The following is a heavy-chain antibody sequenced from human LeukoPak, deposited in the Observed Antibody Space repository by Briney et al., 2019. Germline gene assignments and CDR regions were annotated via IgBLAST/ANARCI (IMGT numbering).Heavy chain of an antibody. V-gene: IGHV3-30*18. J-gene: IGHJ5*02. D-gene: IGHD3-22*01. CDR1: GFTFSSYG. CDR3: AKDRTHGDDSSGYPES. CDR2: ISYDGTNK. Sequence: GGSLRLSCAASGFTFSSYGMHWVRQAPGKGLEWVALISYDGTNKYYADSVKGRFTISRDNSKNTLYLQMNSLRAEDTAMYYCAKDRTHGDDSSGYPESWGQGTLVTVSS.